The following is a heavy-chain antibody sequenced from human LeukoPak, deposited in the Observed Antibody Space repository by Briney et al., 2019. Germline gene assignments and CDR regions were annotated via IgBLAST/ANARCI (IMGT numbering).Heavy chain of an antibody. J-gene: IGHJ6*03. D-gene: IGHD4-23*01. Sequence: GASVKVSCKASGGTFSSCAISWVRQAPGQGLEWMGGIIPIFGTANYAQKFQGRVTITADESTSTAYMELSSLRSEDTAVYYCARASAYGGNPDYYYYYYMDVWGKGTTVTVSS. CDR2: IIPIFGTA. V-gene: IGHV1-69*13. CDR1: GGTFSSCA. CDR3: ARASAYGGNPDYYYYYYMDV.